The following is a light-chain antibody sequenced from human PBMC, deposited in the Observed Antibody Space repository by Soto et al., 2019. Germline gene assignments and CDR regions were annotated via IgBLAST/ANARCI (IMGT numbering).Light chain of an antibody. CDR2: SAS. J-gene: IGKJ1*01. CDR3: QKYAGSPRT. Sequence: EIVLTQSPGTLSFSPGERATLSCRASQSVSSSYLAWYQQKPGQAPRLLIYSASNRATGIPDRFSGSGSGTDFDLTVSSLEPEDFAVYYCQKYAGSPRTFGQGTKVEIK. CDR1: QSVSSSY. V-gene: IGKV3-20*01.